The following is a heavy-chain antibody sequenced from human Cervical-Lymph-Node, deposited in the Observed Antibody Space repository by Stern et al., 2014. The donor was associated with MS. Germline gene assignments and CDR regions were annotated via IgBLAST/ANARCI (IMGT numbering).Heavy chain of an antibody. CDR1: GFTFSGYG. CDR3: ARDLARELLTPGY. CDR2: IWIDGNSK. D-gene: IGHD1-26*01. Sequence: QVQLVESGGGVVQPGTSLRLSCEASGFTFSGYGMHWVRQAPGKGLEWVAVIWIDGNSKYYADSMKGRFTISRDNSKDTLYLQMDSLRAEDTALYYCARDLARELLTPGYWGQGTLVTVSS. J-gene: IGHJ4*02. V-gene: IGHV3-33*01.